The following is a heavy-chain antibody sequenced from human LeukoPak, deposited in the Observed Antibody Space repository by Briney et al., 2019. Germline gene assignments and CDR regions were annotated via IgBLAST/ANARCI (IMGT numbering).Heavy chain of an antibody. CDR2: INSDGSST. Sequence: GGSLRLSCAASGFTFSSYWMHWVRQGPGKGLVWVSRINSDGSSTSYADSVRGRFTISRDHSKNTLYLQMNSLRAEDTAVYYCAKDPGYDSSGYYPVPFDYWGQGTLVTVSS. CDR3: AKDPGYDSSGYYPVPFDY. J-gene: IGHJ4*02. D-gene: IGHD3-22*01. CDR1: GFTFSSYW. V-gene: IGHV3-74*01.